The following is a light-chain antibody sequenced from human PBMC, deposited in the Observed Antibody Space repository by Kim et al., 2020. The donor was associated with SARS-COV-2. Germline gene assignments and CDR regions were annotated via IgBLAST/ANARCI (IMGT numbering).Light chain of an antibody. V-gene: IGLV2-23*02. CDR1: SSDIGNSTF. Sequence: GHSITISCTGTSSDIGNSTFVSWFQQHPGKVPKLIIYEVNKRPSGASDRFSGSKSGNTASLTISGLQAEDETDYYCCSYAGNSRFVFGGGTQLTVL. CDR2: EVN. J-gene: IGLJ2*01. CDR3: CSYAGNSRFV.